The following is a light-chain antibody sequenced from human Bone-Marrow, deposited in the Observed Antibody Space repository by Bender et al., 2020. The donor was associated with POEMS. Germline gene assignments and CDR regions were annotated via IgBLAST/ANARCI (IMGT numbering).Light chain of an antibody. V-gene: IGLV2-14*02. Sequence: QSALTQPASVSGSPGQSITISCAGTASDVGSFNLVSWYQQQPGKAPKILIYDVTKRPSGVPDRFSGSKSGNTASLTISGLQAEDEADYYCSSHTSSRTWVFGGGTKLTVL. J-gene: IGLJ3*02. CDR2: DVT. CDR1: ASDVGSFNL. CDR3: SSHTSSRTWV.